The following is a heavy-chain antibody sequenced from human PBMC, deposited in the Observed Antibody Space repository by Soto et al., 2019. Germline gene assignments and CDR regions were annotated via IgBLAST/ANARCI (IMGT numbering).Heavy chain of an antibody. J-gene: IGHJ4*02. CDR1: GFTLSHYD. CDR2: ISYGGSNK. D-gene: IGHD3-10*01. Sequence: GGSLRLSCTDSGFTLSHYDMHWLRQAPGEGLEWVAVISYGGSNKYYADSVKGRFTISRDNSKNTLYLQMNSLRVEDTAVYYCAKDNMIRGVIGGAYFDSWGPGTRVTVSS. V-gene: IGHV3-30*18. CDR3: AKDNMIRGVIGGAYFDS.